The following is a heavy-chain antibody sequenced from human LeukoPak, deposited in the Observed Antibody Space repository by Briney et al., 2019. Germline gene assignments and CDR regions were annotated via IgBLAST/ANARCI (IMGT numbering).Heavy chain of an antibody. CDR2: IYYSGST. CDR3: ARDVSATVTTVWFDP. CDR1: GGSISSSSYY. V-gene: IGHV4-39*07. Sequence: SETLSLTCTVSGGSISSSSYYWGWIRQPPGKGLEWIGSIYYSGSTYYNPSLKSRVTISVDTSKNQFSLKLSSVTAADTAVYYCARDVSATVTTVWFDPWGQGTLVTVSS. J-gene: IGHJ5*02. D-gene: IGHD4-17*01.